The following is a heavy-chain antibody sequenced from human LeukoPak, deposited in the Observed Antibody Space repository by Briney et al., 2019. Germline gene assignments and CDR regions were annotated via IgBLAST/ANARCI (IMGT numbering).Heavy chain of an antibody. CDR3: ARGDQFWSGYYLPRYYFDY. Sequence: GGSLRLSCAASGFTFSSYGMHWVRQAPGKGLEWVAVIWYDGSNKYYADSVKGRFTISRDNSKNTLCLQMNSLRAEDTAVYYCARGDQFWSGYYLPRYYFDYWGQGTLVTVSS. J-gene: IGHJ4*02. V-gene: IGHV3-33*01. D-gene: IGHD3-3*01. CDR2: IWYDGSNK. CDR1: GFTFSSYG.